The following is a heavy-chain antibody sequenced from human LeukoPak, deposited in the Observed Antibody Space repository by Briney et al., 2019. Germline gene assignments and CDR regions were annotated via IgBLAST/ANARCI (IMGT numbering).Heavy chain of an antibody. V-gene: IGHV4-59*08. D-gene: IGHD3-3*01. J-gene: IGHJ4*02. CDR1: GGSISSYY. CDR3: ARSAGGFLEWFFDY. Sequence: SETLSLTCTVSGGSISSYYWSWIRQPPGKGLEWIGYIYYSGSTNYNPSLKSRVTISVDTTKNQFSLKLSSVTAADTAVYYCARSAGGFLEWFFDYWGQGTLVTVSS. CDR2: IYYSGST.